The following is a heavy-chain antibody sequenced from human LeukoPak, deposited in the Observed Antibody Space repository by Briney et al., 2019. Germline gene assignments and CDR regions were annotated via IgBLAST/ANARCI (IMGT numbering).Heavy chain of an antibody. D-gene: IGHD4-17*01. Sequence: GGSLRLSCLVSGVSLSSYGMHWVRQAPGKGLEWLAWLPYDGSYNLTAASLKGRFAISKDISMNTLYLDMDSLTAEDTAVYYCARDGRDYGDDAWGQGTLVTVSS. J-gene: IGHJ5*02. V-gene: IGHV3-30*02. CDR1: GVSLSSYG. CDR3: ARDGRDYGDDA. CDR2: LPYDGSYN.